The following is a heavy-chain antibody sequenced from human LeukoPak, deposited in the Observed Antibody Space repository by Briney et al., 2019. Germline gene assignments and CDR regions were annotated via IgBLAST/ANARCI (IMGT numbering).Heavy chain of an antibody. D-gene: IGHD2-2*01. CDR1: GFTFSSYA. Sequence: PGGSLRLSCAASGFTFSSYAMSWVRQAPGKGLEWVSAISGSGGSTYYADSVKGRFTISRDNSKNTLYLQMNSLGAEDTAVYYCAKHGDIVVVPAASRYFQHWGQGTLVTVSS. CDR2: ISGSGGST. CDR3: AKHGDIVVVPAASRYFQH. V-gene: IGHV3-23*01. J-gene: IGHJ1*01.